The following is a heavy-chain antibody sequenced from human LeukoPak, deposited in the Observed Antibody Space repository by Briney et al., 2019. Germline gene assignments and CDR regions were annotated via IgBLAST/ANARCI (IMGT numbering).Heavy chain of an antibody. CDR2: ISGSGGST. V-gene: IGHV3-23*01. CDR3: AKDFVGATRAEYFHH. J-gene: IGHJ1*01. CDR1: GFTFSSYA. D-gene: IGHD1-26*01. Sequence: GGSLRLSCAASGFTFSSYAMSWVRQAPGKGLEWVSAISGSGGSTYYADSVKGRFTISRDNSKNTLYLQMNSLRAEDTAVYYCAKDFVGATRAEYFHHWGQGTLVTVSS.